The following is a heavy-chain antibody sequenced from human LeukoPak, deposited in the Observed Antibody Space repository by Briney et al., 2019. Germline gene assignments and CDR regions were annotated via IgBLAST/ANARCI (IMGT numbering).Heavy chain of an antibody. V-gene: IGHV3-7*01. CDR3: ARDKEEWLFSEFDY. CDR1: GFTFSSFA. J-gene: IGHJ4*02. CDR2: IKQDGSEK. Sequence: PGGSLRLSCAASGFTFSSFAMHWVRQAPGKGLEWVANIKQDGSEKYYVDSVKGRFTISRDNAKNSLYLQMNSLRAEDTAVYYCARDKEEWLFSEFDYWGQGTLVTVSS. D-gene: IGHD3-3*01.